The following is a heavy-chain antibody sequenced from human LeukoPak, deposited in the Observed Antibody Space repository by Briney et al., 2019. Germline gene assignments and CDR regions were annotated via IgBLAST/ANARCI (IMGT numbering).Heavy chain of an antibody. J-gene: IGHJ3*02. V-gene: IGHV3-48*01. CDR1: GFTFSSYS. CDR2: ISSSSSTI. CDR3: AKLLDYYDSSGYYREAHAFDI. Sequence: GGSLRLSCAASGFTFSSYSMNWVRQAPGKGLEWVSYISSSSSTIYYADSVKGRFTISRDNAKNTLYLQMNSLRAEDTAVYYCAKLLDYYDSSGYYREAHAFDIWGQGTMVTVSS. D-gene: IGHD3-22*01.